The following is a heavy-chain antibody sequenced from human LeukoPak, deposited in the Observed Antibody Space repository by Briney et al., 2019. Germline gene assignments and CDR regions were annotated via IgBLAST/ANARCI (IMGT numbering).Heavy chain of an antibody. CDR3: ARVRYYGSGNYVDYFDY. Sequence: PGGSLRLSCAASGFTFSSYWMSWVRQAPGKGLEWVANIKQDGSEKYYVDSVKGRFTISRDNAKNSPYLQMNSLRAEDTAVYHCARVRYYGSGNYVDYFDYWGQGTLVTVSS. J-gene: IGHJ4*02. D-gene: IGHD3-10*01. V-gene: IGHV3-7*01. CDR2: IKQDGSEK. CDR1: GFTFSSYW.